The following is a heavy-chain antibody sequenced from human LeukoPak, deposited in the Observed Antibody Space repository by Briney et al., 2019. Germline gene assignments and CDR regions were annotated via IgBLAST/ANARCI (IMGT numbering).Heavy chain of an antibody. J-gene: IGHJ2*01. CDR2: ISGSGGST. Sequence: PGGSLRLSCAASGFTFSNHAMSWVRQAPGKGLEWVSAISGSGGSTYYADSVKGRFTISRDNSKNTLYLQMNGLRAEDTAIYYCLRVATTGYWYFDLWGRSTLVTVSS. D-gene: IGHD2-15*01. V-gene: IGHV3-23*01. CDR1: GFTFSNHA. CDR3: LRVATTGYWYFDL.